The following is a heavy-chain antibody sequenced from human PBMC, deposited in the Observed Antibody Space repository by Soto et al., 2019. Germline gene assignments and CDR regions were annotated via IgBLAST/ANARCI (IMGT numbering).Heavy chain of an antibody. CDR1: GFTFSNYA. J-gene: IGHJ4*02. V-gene: IGHV3-23*01. D-gene: IGHD2-8*01. CDR3: ANWVEGTMVYSDY. CDR2: INGGGDKT. Sequence: EVQLLESGGGLVQPGGSLRLSCAASGFTFSNYAMTWARQAPGKGLEWVSAINGGGDKTYYADSVKGRFTISRDNSRSALYLQMNSLRADDTAVYYCANWVEGTMVYSDYWGLGTLVTVAS.